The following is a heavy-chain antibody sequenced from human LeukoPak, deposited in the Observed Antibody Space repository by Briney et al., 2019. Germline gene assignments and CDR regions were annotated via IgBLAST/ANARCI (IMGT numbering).Heavy chain of an antibody. V-gene: IGHV4-39*02. CDR1: GGSISSSSYY. CDR2: IYYSGST. Sequence: SETLSLTCTVSGGSISSSSYYWGWIRQPPGKGLEWIGSIYYSGSTYYNPSLKSRLTISIDVSENHFSLELTSVTATDTAVYYCARGVYGSQDYWGQGTLVTVSS. D-gene: IGHD1-26*01. CDR3: ARGVYGSQDY. J-gene: IGHJ4*02.